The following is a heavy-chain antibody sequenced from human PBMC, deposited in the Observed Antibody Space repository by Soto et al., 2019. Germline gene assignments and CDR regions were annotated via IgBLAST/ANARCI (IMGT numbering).Heavy chain of an antibody. D-gene: IGHD1-1*01. CDR3: TSESKTGVSVAFDV. CDR1: GFLLSELS. V-gene: IGHV1-24*01. J-gene: IGHJ3*01. CDR2: FDPEDGET. Sequence: VQLVQSGAEVKKPGASVKVSCKVFGFLLSELSMHWVRQAPGKGLEWMGGFDPEDGETIYTQKLHDRVTMTKDSSTDTAYMELSSLGHEDTAVYFCTSESKTGVSVAFDVWGQGTMVTVSS.